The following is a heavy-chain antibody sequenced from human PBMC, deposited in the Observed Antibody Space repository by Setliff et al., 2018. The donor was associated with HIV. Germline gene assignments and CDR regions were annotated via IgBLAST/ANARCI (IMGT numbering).Heavy chain of an antibody. Sequence: PGGSLRLSCAASGFTLSNYAMSWVRQAPGKGLEWVSVISYDGSSESHADSVKGRFTISSDNSKNTLYLQMNSLGPEDTAVYYCARARTGVTMVRGAMSFWGQGTLVTVSS. CDR3: ARARTGVTMVRGAMSF. V-gene: IGHV3-30*04. CDR2: ISYDGSSE. D-gene: IGHD3-10*01. J-gene: IGHJ4*02. CDR1: GFTLSNYA.